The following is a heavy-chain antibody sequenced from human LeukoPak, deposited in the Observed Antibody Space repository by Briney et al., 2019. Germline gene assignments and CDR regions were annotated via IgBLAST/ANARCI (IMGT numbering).Heavy chain of an antibody. CDR2: ISSSGNTI. D-gene: IGHD3-22*01. V-gene: IGHV3-11*04. CDR1: GFTFSDYY. Sequence: PGGSLRLSCAASGFTFSDYYMSWIRQAPGKGLEWVSYISSSGNTIYYANSVKGRFTISRDNTKNSLYLQMNSLRAEDTAVYYCARETYYYDSSGYTHAFDIWGQGTMVTVSS. J-gene: IGHJ3*02. CDR3: ARETYYYDSSGYTHAFDI.